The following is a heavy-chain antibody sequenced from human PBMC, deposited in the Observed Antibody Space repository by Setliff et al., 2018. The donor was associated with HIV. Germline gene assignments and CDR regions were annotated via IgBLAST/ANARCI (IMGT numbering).Heavy chain of an antibody. CDR1: GGSLTSGHYY. D-gene: IGHD6-19*01. Sequence: SQTLSLTCTVSGGSLTSGHYYWGWIRQPPGKGLEWIGNILGGRNTYYNPSLKSRVIISVDTSRNQFSLNLRSVTAADTAVYYCARPHSGRGGGAWFDPWGQGIL. V-gene: IGHV4-39*01. CDR3: ARPHSGRGGGAWFDP. J-gene: IGHJ5*02. CDR2: ILGGRNT.